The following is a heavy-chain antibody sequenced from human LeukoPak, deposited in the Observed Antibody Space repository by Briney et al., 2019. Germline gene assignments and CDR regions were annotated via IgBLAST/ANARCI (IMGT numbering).Heavy chain of an antibody. CDR2: IKQDGSKK. CDR3: AKGRRGYSGYDRGGAFDI. D-gene: IGHD5-12*01. J-gene: IGHJ3*02. V-gene: IGHV3-7*03. Sequence: PGGSLRLSCAASGFTFSSYWMSWVRQAPGKGLEWVANIKQDGSKKYYVDSVKGRFTISRDNAKNSLYLQMNSLRAEDTAVYYCAKGRRGYSGYDRGGAFDIWGQGTMVTVSS. CDR1: GFTFSSYW.